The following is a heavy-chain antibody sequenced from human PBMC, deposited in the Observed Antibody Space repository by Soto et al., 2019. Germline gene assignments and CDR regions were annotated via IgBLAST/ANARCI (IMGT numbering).Heavy chain of an antibody. CDR2: LSASGRT. CDR3: ARGMGRYFDI. J-gene: IGHJ2*01. D-gene: IGHD2-8*01. CDR1: GDSIGNFY. Sequence: ETLSLTCSISGDSIGNFYWSWIRQPAGKGLESLGRLSASGRTNYSPSLQSRVTMSLDRSKNRFSLRLTSVSAADTAVYFCARGMGRYFDIWGRGTLVTVYS. V-gene: IGHV4-4*07.